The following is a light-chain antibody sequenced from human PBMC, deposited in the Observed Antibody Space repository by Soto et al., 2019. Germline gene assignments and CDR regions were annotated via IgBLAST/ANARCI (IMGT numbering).Light chain of an antibody. CDR3: QKYNSAPWT. V-gene: IGKV1-27*01. CDR2: AAF. CDR1: QAISNY. J-gene: IGKJ1*01. Sequence: DFRMTQSPSSLSASVGDRVTITCRATQAISNYLAWYQQKPGKVPKLLIYAAFTLQSGVPSRFSGSGSGTDFTLTISSLQPEDVATYYCQKYNSAPWTFGQGTKVEIK.